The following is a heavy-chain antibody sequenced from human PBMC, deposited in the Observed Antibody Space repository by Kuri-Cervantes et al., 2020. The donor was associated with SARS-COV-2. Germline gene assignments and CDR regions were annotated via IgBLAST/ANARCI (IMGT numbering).Heavy chain of an antibody. D-gene: IGHD3-9*01. CDR1: GYTFTNYG. J-gene: IGHJ4*02. CDR3: ARETFLTRGPMPAPLLDY. V-gene: IGHV1-18*01. CDR2: ISAYNGNT. Sequence: ASVKVSCKASGYTFTNYGLSWVRQAPGRGLEWMGWISAYNGNTNYAQKLQGRVTMTTDTSTSTAYMELRSLRSDDTAVYYCARETFLTRGPMPAPLLDYWGQGTLVTVSS.